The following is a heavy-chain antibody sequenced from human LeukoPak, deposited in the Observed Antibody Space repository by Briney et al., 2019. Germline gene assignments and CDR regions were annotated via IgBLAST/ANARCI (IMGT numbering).Heavy chain of an antibody. V-gene: IGHV1-18*01. J-gene: IGHJ5*02. Sequence: GASVKVSCKASGGTFSSYAISWVRQAPGQGLEWMGWISAYNGNTNYAQKLQGRVTMTTDTSTSTAYMELRSLRSDDTAVYYCARDYDFWSGYYLSNWFDPWGQGTLVTVSS. CDR2: ISAYNGNT. CDR3: ARDYDFWSGYYLSNWFDP. D-gene: IGHD3-3*01. CDR1: GGTFSSYA.